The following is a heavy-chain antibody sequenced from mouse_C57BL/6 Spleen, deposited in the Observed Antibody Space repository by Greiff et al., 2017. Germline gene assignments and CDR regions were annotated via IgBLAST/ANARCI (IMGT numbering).Heavy chain of an antibody. CDR1: GFSLTSYG. CDR2: IWSDGST. V-gene: IGHV2-6-1*01. J-gene: IGHJ4*01. D-gene: IGHD2-12*01. Sequence: VKLQESGPGLVAPSQSLSITCTVSGFSLTSYGVHWVRQPPGKGLEWLVVIWSDGSTTYNSALKSRLSISKDNSKSQVFLKMNSLQTDDTAMYYCARHRYPFYAMDYWGQGTSVTVSS. CDR3: ARHRYPFYAMDY.